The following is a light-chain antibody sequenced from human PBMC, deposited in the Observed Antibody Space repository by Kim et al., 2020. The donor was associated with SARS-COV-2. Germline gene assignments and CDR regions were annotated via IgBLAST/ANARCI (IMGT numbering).Light chain of an antibody. CDR1: QGIGNY. J-gene: IGKJ4*01. Sequence: ASVGDRVTITCRASQGIGNYLAWIQQKPGKAPKSLIYAASSLQSGVPSKFSGSGSGTFFTLTISSLQPEDCATYYCQQYDLYPLTFGGWTKVDIK. CDR2: AAS. CDR3: QQYDLYPLT. V-gene: IGKV1-16*02.